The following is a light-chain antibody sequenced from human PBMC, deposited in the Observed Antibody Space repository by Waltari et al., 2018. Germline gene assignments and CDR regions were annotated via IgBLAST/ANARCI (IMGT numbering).Light chain of an antibody. CDR3: QQSRQWPRRT. CDR2: FGS. Sequence: EIVMTQSPVTMSVSPGAGVTLSRTASESVGTDVAWYRHKPGQPPRLLIYFGSTRATGVPARISGSGSGTDFSLTISSLESEDFAFYYCQQSRQWPRRTFGQGTKLE. J-gene: IGKJ2*01. CDR1: ESVGTD. V-gene: IGKV3D-15*01.